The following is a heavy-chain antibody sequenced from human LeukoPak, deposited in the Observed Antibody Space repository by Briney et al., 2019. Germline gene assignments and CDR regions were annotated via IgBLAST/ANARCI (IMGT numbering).Heavy chain of an antibody. V-gene: IGHV3-30*02. CDR2: IRYDGSNK. CDR3: ARGSKSYGDYIRSRIHYFDY. Sequence: PGGSLRLSCAASGFTFSSYGMHWVRQAPVKGLEWVAFIRYDGSNKYYADSVKGRFTISRDNSKNTLYLQMNSLRAEDTAVYYCARGSKSYGDYIRSRIHYFDYWGQGTLVTVSS. D-gene: IGHD4-17*01. J-gene: IGHJ4*02. CDR1: GFTFSSYG.